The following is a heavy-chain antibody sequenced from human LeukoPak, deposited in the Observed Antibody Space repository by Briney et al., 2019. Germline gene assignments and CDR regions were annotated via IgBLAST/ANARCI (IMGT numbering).Heavy chain of an antibody. D-gene: IGHD5-18*01. CDR3: ARHLSGVTGYTYGRGIDY. J-gene: IGHJ4*02. V-gene: IGHV3-7*01. Sequence: GGSLRLSCAASGFTFSTYWMSWVRQAPGKGLEWVANIKKDGSEKYYVDSAKGRFTISRDNAKTSLYLQMNRLRAEDTAVYYCARHLSGVTGYTYGRGIDYWGQGTLVTVSS. CDR2: IKKDGSEK. CDR1: GFTFSTYW.